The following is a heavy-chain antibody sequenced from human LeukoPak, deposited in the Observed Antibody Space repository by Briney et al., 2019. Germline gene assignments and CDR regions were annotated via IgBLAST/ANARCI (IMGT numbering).Heavy chain of an antibody. D-gene: IGHD2-2*01. CDR1: GFTFSSYW. CDR2: IKQDGSEK. Sequence: GSLRLSCAASGFTFSSYWMSWVRQAPGKGLEWVANIKQDGSEKYYVDSVKGRFTISRDNAKNSLYLRMNSLRAEDTAVYYCARDLGYCSSTSCYENYFDYWGQGTLVTVSS. J-gene: IGHJ4*02. CDR3: ARDLGYCSSTSCYENYFDY. V-gene: IGHV3-7*03.